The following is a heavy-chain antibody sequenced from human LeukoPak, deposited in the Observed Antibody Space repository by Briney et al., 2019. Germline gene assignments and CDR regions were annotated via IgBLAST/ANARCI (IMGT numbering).Heavy chain of an antibody. CDR2: IYYSGST. D-gene: IGHD1-26*01. CDR1: GGSISSHY. V-gene: IGHV4-59*11. Sequence: SETLSLTCTVSGGSISSHYWSWIRQPPGKGLEWIGYIYYSGSTNYNPSLKSRVTISVDTSKNQFSLKLSSVTAADTAVYYCARGGELNSRWYFDYWGQGTLVIVSS. CDR3: ARGGELNSRWYFDY. J-gene: IGHJ4*02.